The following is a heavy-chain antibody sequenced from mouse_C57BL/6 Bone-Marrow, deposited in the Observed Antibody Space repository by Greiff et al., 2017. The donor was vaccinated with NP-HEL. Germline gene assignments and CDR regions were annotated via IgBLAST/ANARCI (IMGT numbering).Heavy chain of an antibody. V-gene: IGHV1-19*01. J-gene: IGHJ2*01. CDR1: GYTFTDYY. D-gene: IGHD1-1*01. CDR2: INPYNGGT. CDR3: ARGGIYYGSRNY. Sequence: EVQLHQSGPVLVKPGASVKMSCKASGYTFTDYYMNWVKQSHGKSLEWIGVINPYNGGTSYNQKFKGKATLTVDKSSSTAYMELNSLTSEDSAVYYCARGGIYYGSRNYWGQGTTLTVSS.